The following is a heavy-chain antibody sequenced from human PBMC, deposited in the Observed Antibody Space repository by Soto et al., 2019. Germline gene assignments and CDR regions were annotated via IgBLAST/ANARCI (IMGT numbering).Heavy chain of an antibody. CDR2: TNSDGTST. CDR3: ARGTGTLPAY. CDR1: GFNFSTYW. J-gene: IGHJ4*02. V-gene: IGHV3-74*01. Sequence: VQLVESGGGLVQPGGSLRLSCAASGFNFSTYWIHWVRQAPGKGLVWVSRTNSDGTSTTYADSVKGRFTISRDNAKNTLYLQMNSLRAEDTAVYYCARGTGTLPAYCGQGTLVTVSS.